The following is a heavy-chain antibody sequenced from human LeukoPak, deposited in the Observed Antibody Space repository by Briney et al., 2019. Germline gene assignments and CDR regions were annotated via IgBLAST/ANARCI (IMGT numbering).Heavy chain of an antibody. CDR1: GFTVSSNF. D-gene: IGHD6-13*01. Sequence: GSLRLSCAASGFTVSSNFLSWIRQPPGKGLEWIGSIYYSGSTYYNPSLKSRVTISVDTSKNQFSLKLWSVTAADTAVFYCARQLLAAAGGGGYFDFWGQGTLVTVSS. CDR2: IYYSGST. V-gene: IGHV4-39*01. CDR3: ARQLLAAAGGGGYFDF. J-gene: IGHJ4*02.